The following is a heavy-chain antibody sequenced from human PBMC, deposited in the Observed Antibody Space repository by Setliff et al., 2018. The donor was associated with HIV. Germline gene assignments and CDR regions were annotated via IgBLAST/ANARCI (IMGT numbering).Heavy chain of an antibody. CDR2: ISSSSSYI. CDR3: AKDRLEWLAPDGFDI. Sequence: AGGSLRLSCAASGFTFDDYSMNWVRQAPGKGLECVSSISSSSSYIYYADSAKGRFTISRDNAKNSLYLQMSSLRAEDTAVYYCAKDRLEWLAPDGFDIWGLGTMVTVSS. J-gene: IGHJ3*02. D-gene: IGHD3-3*01. CDR1: GFTFDDYS. V-gene: IGHV3-21*01.